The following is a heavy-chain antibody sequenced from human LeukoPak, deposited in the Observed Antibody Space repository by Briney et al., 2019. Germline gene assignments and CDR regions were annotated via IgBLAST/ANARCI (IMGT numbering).Heavy chain of an antibody. D-gene: IGHD3-3*01. CDR1: GDSMSTYY. Sequence: SETLSLTCTVSGDSMSTYYGSWVRQPAGKGLEWVGRVYTSGSTNYNPSRKRRVTISVDNSKNHFSLRLTSVTAADTAMYYCARGPSTIFGLYYFDYWGQGTLVTVSS. V-gene: IGHV4-4*07. J-gene: IGHJ4*02. CDR2: VYTSGST. CDR3: ARGPSTIFGLYYFDY.